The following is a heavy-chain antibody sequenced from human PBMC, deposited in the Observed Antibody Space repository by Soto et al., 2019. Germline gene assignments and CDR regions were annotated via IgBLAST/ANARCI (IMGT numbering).Heavy chain of an antibody. CDR2: ISYDGSNK. J-gene: IGHJ4*02. CDR3: AREQEMATIPDY. D-gene: IGHD5-12*01. CDR1: GFTFSSYA. V-gene: IGHV3-30-3*01. Sequence: QVQLVESGGGVVQPGRSLRLSCAASGFTFSSYAMHWVRQAPGKGLEWVAVISYDGSNKYYADSVKGRFTISRDNSKNTLYLPMNSLRAEDTAVYYCAREQEMATIPDYWGQGTLGPVSS.